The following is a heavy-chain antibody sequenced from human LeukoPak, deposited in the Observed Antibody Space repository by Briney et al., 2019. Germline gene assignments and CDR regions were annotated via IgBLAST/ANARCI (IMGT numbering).Heavy chain of an antibody. V-gene: IGHV1-46*01. CDR2: INPSGGST. D-gene: IGHD3-10*01. J-gene: IGHJ4*02. CDR1: GYTFTDSY. Sequence: ASVKVSCKASGYTFTDSYMHWVRRAPGQGLEWMGIINPSGGSTSYAQKFQGRVTMTRDMSTSTVYMELSSLRSEDTAVYYCARAGLITMVRGVIMKRFDYWGQGTLVTVSS. CDR3: ARAGLITMVRGVIMKRFDY.